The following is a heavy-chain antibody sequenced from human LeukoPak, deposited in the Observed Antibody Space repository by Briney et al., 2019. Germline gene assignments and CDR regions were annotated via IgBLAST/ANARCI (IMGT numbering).Heavy chain of an antibody. CDR3: ARTSGFTIFGVGIDNWFDP. V-gene: IGHV4-59*01. D-gene: IGHD3-3*01. CDR1: GGSISSYY. CDR2: VYDSGST. Sequence: SQTLSLTCTVSGGSISSYYWSWIRQPPGKGLEWIGYVYDSGSTNYNPSLKSRVAISLDTSKIHFSLKLTSVTAADTAVYYCARTSGFTIFGVGIDNWFDPWGQGTLVTVSS. J-gene: IGHJ5*02.